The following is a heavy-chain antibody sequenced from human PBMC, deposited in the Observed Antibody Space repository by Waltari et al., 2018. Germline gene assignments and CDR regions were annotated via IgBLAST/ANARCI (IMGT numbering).Heavy chain of an antibody. V-gene: IGHV1-69*13. CDR2: IFPIFGTA. CDR1: GGTFSSYA. CDR3: AREKGYCTNGVCPYAYYYYYMDV. J-gene: IGHJ6*03. Sequence: QVQLVQSGAEVKKPGSSVKVSCKASGGTFSSYAISWVRQAPGQGLEWMGRIFPIFGTANYAQKFQGRVTITADKSTSTAYMELSSLRSEDTAVYYCAREKGYCTNGVCPYAYYYYYMDVWGKGTTVTISS. D-gene: IGHD2-8*01.